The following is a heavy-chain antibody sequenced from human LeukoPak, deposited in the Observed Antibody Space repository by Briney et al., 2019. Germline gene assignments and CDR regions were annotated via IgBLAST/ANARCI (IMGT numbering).Heavy chain of an antibody. D-gene: IGHD2-2*01. CDR3: TGYCSSTSCYPVDY. CDR1: GGTFSSYA. Sequence: GASAKVSCKASGGTFSSYAISWVRQAPGQGLEWMGRIIPIFGTANYAQKFQGRVTITADKSTSTAYMELSSPRSEDTAVYYCTGYCSSTSCYPVDYWGQGTLVTVSS. J-gene: IGHJ4*02. V-gene: IGHV1-69*06. CDR2: IIPIFGTA.